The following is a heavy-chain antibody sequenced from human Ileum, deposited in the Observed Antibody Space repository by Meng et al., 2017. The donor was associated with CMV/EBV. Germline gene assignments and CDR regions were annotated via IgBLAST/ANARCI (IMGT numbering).Heavy chain of an antibody. J-gene: IGHJ5*02. CDR2: IYYSGSM. Sequence: RLQESGPGLLKASETLSLICSGSGDSISSGSYYWGWIRQAPGKGLEWIGSIYYSGSMYRNPSLKSRITMSVDTSKNQFSLKMSSVTTADTATYYCARDLAPLYDSSGFSLGQGTLVTVSS. D-gene: IGHD3-22*01. CDR3: ARDLAPLYDSSGFS. V-gene: IGHV4-39*07. CDR1: GDSISSGSYY.